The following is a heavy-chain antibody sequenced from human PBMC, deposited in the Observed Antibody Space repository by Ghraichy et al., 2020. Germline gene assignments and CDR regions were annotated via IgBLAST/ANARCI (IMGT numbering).Heavy chain of an antibody. Sequence: GGSRLSCAASGFTFSTYAMYWVRQAPGKGLEWVAVISYDGSNKYYADSVKGRFTISRDNSKNTLYLQMNSLRAEDTAVYYCARDIKSSYWSYYYYAMDVWGQGTTVTVSS. J-gene: IGHJ6*02. D-gene: IGHD6-13*01. CDR1: GFTFSTYA. CDR2: ISYDGSNK. CDR3: ARDIKSSYWSYYYYAMDV. V-gene: IGHV3-30-3*01.